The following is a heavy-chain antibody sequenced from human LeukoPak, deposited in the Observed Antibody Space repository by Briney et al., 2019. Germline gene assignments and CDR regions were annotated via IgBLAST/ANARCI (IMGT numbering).Heavy chain of an antibody. J-gene: IGHJ4*02. CDR1: GFTFSSYS. CDR2: ISSSSSTI. V-gene: IGHV3-48*01. Sequence: GGSLRLSCAASGFTFSSYSMNWVRQAPGKGLEWVSYISSSSSTIYYADSVKGRFTISRDNAKNSLYLQVNSLRAEDTAVYYFARDVCDKAVAVYFDYWGQGTLVSVSS. D-gene: IGHD6-19*01. CDR3: ARDVCDKAVAVYFDY.